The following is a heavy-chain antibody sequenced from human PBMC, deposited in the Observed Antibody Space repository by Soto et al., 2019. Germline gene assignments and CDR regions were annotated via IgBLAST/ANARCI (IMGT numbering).Heavy chain of an antibody. Sequence: QITLKESGPTLVKPTQPLTLTCTFSGFSLSTSGVGVGWIRQPPGKALEWLALIYWDDDKRYSPSLKSRLTNTKDTSKNQVVLTMTNMDPVDTATYYCAHEYGSGSYYHWFDPWGQGTLVTVSS. D-gene: IGHD3-10*01. CDR3: AHEYGSGSYYHWFDP. V-gene: IGHV2-5*02. CDR1: GFSLSTSGVG. J-gene: IGHJ5*02. CDR2: IYWDDDK.